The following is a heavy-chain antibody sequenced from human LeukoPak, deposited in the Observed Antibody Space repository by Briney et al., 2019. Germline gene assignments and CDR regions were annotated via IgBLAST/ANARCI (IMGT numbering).Heavy chain of an antibody. CDR3: ARDGSDTYCSGGSCYFYYYYYYMDV. J-gene: IGHJ6*03. CDR1: GFTFSSYA. V-gene: IGHV3-30*04. CDR2: ISYDGSNK. D-gene: IGHD2-15*01. Sequence: QPGRSLRLSCAASGFTFSSYAMHWVRQAPGKGLEWVAVISYDGSNKYYADSVKGRFTISRDNSKNTLYLQMNSLRAEDTAVYYCARDGSDTYCSGGSCYFYYYYYYMDVWGKGTTVTVSS.